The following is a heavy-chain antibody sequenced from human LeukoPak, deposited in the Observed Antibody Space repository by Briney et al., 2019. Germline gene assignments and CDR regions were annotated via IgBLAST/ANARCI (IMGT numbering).Heavy chain of an antibody. Sequence: SETLSLTCTVSGGSISTYYLSWIRQPPGEGLEWILYISNVGSTKYNPSPKSRVTISVDTSKNQLCLKLRSVTAADTAVYHCVRLQPNTGEWAFDIWGQGTMVSVSS. D-gene: IGHD1-1*01. CDR1: GGSISTYY. J-gene: IGHJ3*02. CDR2: ISNVGST. V-gene: IGHV4-59*01. CDR3: VRLQPNTGEWAFDI.